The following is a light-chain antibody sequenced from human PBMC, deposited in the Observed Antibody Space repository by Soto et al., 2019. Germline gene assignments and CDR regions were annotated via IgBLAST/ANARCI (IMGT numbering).Light chain of an antibody. J-gene: IGKJ1*01. Sequence: IVMTQSPATLSVSPGERATLSCRASQSVSRNLAWYQQTPGQDHRLRSDGASNRATCIPARFSGSGSGTEFTLTISSLQSEEFAVYYCQQYNNWPKTFGQGTKVDI. CDR1: QSVSRN. CDR3: QQYNNWPKT. V-gene: IGKV3-15*01. CDR2: GAS.